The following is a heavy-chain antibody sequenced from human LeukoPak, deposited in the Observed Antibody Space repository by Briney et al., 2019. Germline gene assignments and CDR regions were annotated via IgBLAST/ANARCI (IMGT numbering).Heavy chain of an antibody. V-gene: IGHV3-30-3*01. CDR2: ISHDRNNK. J-gene: IGHJ4*02. CDR3: AREGVYSNGPFDY. Sequence: GRSLRLSCAASGFTFSSYAMHWVRQAPGKGLEWVAVISHDRNNKYNADSVKGRFTISRDNSKNTLYLQTNSLRAEDTAVYYCAREGVYSNGPFDYWGQGTRVTVSS. D-gene: IGHD5-18*01. CDR1: GFTFSSYA.